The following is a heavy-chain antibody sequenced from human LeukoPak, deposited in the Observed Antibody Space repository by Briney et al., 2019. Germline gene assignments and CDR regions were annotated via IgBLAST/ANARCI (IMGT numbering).Heavy chain of an antibody. CDR3: ARVGTDYYGSGSYYLDY. Sequence: SETLSLTCAVSGGSISSGGYSWSWIRQPPGKGLEWLGYIYHSGSTYYNPSLKSRVTISVDRSKNQFSLKLSSVTAADTAVYYCARVGTDYYGSGSYYLDYWGQGTLVTVSS. CDR2: IYHSGST. J-gene: IGHJ4*02. CDR1: GGSISSGGYS. D-gene: IGHD3-10*01. V-gene: IGHV4-30-2*01.